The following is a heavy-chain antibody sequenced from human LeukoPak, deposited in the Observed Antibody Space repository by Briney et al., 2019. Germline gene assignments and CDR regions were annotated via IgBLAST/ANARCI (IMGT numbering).Heavy chain of an antibody. Sequence: PGGSLRLSCAASGFTFSSYWLTWVRQAPGKGLEWVANIKQDGSEKYYVDSVKGRFTISRDDGKSSLYLQMSSLRADDTAVYYCARGDRVGVTTGHLDYWGQGALVTVSS. J-gene: IGHJ4*02. CDR3: ARGDRVGVTTGHLDY. D-gene: IGHD1-26*01. V-gene: IGHV3-7*03. CDR1: GFTFSSYW. CDR2: IKQDGSEK.